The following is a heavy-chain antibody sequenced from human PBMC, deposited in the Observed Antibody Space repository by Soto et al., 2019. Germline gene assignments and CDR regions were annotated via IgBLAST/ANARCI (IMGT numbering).Heavy chain of an antibody. CDR3: AREGVAPYYYYGMDV. D-gene: IGHD5-12*01. CDR2: ISTYNGDT. J-gene: IGHJ6*02. CDR1: GYTFTRSG. V-gene: IGHV1-18*01. Sequence: ASVKVSCKASGYTFTRSGISWVRQAPGQGLEWMGWISTYNGDTNYGQTFQGRVTMTTDTSTSTVHMEVRSLRSDDTAVYYCAREGVAPYYYYGMDVWGQGTPVTVSS.